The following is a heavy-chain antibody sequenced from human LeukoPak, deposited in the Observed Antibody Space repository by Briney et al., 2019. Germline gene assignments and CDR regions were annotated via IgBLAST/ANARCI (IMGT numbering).Heavy chain of an antibody. D-gene: IGHD5-18*01. CDR3: ARDNRGYSYGYSGSYYYYYMDV. CDR1: GYTFTGYY. Sequence: ASVKVSCKASGYTFTGYYIHWVRQAPGQGLEWMGWINPNSGDTNYAQKFQGRVSMTGDTSISTAYMELSRLRSDDTAVYYCARDNRGYSYGYSGSYYYYYMDVWGKGTTVTVSS. V-gene: IGHV1-2*02. J-gene: IGHJ6*03. CDR2: INPNSGDT.